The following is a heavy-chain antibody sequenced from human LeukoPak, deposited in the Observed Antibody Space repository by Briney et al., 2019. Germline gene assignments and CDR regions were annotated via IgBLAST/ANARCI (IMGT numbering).Heavy chain of an antibody. J-gene: IGHJ5*02. CDR3: ARDASPYDSINWFDP. CDR2: ISGTSSYR. CDR1: GFTFSRYT. D-gene: IGHD3-3*01. V-gene: IGHV3-21*01. Sequence: NPGGSLRLSCAASGFTFSRYTMNWVRQVPGKGLEWVSSISGTSSYRYYAESVKGRFSISRDDATNSVYLQMNSLRVEDTAVYYCARDASPYDSINWFDPWGQGTLVTVSS.